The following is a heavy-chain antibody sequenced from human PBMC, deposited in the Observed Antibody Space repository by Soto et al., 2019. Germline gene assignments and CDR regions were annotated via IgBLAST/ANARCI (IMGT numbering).Heavy chain of an antibody. CDR1: GFTFSSYA. CDR3: AKLRGIYDSSGYFG. J-gene: IGHJ4*02. V-gene: IGHV3-23*01. D-gene: IGHD3-22*01. CDR2: ISGSGGST. Sequence: EVQLLESGGGLVQPGGSPRLSCAASGFTFSSYAMSWVRQAPGKGLEWVSAISGSGGSTYYADSVKGRFTISRDNSKNTLYLQMNSLRAEDTAVYYCAKLRGIYDSSGYFGWGQGTLVTVSS.